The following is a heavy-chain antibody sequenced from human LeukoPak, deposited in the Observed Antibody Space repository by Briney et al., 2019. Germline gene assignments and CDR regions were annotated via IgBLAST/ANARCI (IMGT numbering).Heavy chain of an antibody. J-gene: IGHJ4*02. D-gene: IGHD3-3*01. CDR1: GFTFSSYG. CDR3: ARAGSITIFGVAGGASFDY. V-gene: IGHV3-30*03. CDR2: ILYDGSNK. Sequence: PGGSLRLSCAASGFTFSSYGMHWVRQAPGKGLEWVAVILYDGSNKYYADSVKGRFTISRDNSKNTLYLQMNSLRAEDTAVYYCARAGSITIFGVAGGASFDYWGQGTLVTVSS.